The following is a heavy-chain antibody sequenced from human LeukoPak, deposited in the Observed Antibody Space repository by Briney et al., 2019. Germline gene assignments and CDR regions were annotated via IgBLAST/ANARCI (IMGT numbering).Heavy chain of an antibody. CDR2: ISWNSGSI. CDR3: AREGGVVREEHYYYYYMDV. CDR1: GFTFDDYA. J-gene: IGHJ6*03. D-gene: IGHD3-10*01. V-gene: IGHV3-9*01. Sequence: PGGSLRLSCAASGFTFDDYAMHWVRQAPGKGLEWVSGISWNSGSIGYADSVKGRFTISRDNAKNSLYLQMNSLRAEDTAVYYCAREGGVVREEHYYYYYMDVWGKGTTVTISS.